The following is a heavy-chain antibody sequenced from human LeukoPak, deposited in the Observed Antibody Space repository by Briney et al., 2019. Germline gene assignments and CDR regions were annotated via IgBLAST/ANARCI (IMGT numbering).Heavy chain of an antibody. Sequence: PSETLSLTCAVSGGPFSGYYWSWIRQPPGKGLEWIGEINHSGSTNYNPSLKSRVTISVDTSKNQFSLKLSSVTAADTAVYYCARVITGMRDYWGQGTLVTVSS. D-gene: IGHD1-20*01. J-gene: IGHJ4*02. CDR3: ARVITGMRDY. CDR2: INHSGST. V-gene: IGHV4-34*01. CDR1: GGPFSGYY.